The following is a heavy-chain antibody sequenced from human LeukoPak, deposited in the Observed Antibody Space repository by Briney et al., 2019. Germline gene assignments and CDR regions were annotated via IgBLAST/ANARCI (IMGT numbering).Heavy chain of an antibody. D-gene: IGHD2-2*02. J-gene: IGHJ1*01. CDR2: IYGDDEK. CDR1: GLSLNARAVG. CDR3: AHRRSDTFFQH. Sequence: ESGPTLVKPTQTLTLTCAFSGLSLNARAVGVGWIRQPPGKALEWLAHIYGDDEKRYNSSLNSRLTITKDTSKNQVVLTMTSVDPVDTATYYCAHRRSDTFFQHWGQGTLVTVSS. V-gene: IGHV2-5*02.